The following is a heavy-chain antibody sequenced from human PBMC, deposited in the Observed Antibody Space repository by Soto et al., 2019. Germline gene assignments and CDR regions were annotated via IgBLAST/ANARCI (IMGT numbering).Heavy chain of an antibody. CDR3: ARDSCSGGSCYLYYYYGMDV. D-gene: IGHD2-15*01. CDR1: GYTFTSYG. Sequence: QVQLVQSGAEVKKPGASVKVSCKASGYTFTSYGISWVRQAPGQGLEWMGWISAYNGNTNYAQKLQGRVTMTTDTATSTVYMELRSLRSDDTAVYYCARDSCSGGSCYLYYYYGMDVWGQGTTVTVSS. J-gene: IGHJ6*02. V-gene: IGHV1-18*01. CDR2: ISAYNGNT.